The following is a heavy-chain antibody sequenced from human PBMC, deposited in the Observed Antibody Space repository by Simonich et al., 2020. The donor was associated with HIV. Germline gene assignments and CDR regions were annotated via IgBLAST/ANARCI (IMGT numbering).Heavy chain of an antibody. Sequence: QVQLQQWGAGLLKPSETLSLTCAVYGGSFSGHYWTWIRQPPGKGLEWIGELNHSGTSNYTPSLKGRVTISVDTSKNQFSLKLNSVTAADTAVYYCARHFWVGESWGAFDFWGQGTMVTVSS. J-gene: IGHJ3*01. CDR3: ARHFWVGESWGAFDF. V-gene: IGHV4-34*02. CDR2: LNHSGTS. CDR1: GGSFSGHY. D-gene: IGHD3-10*01.